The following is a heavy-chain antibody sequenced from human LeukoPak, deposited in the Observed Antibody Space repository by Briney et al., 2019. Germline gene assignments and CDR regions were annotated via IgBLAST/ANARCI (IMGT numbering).Heavy chain of an antibody. Sequence: GGSLRLSCAASGFTFSNYAMTWVRQAPGKGLEWVSGISGSASSTYYTNSVKGRFTIYRDNSKNTLYLQMNSLRAEDTAIYYCAKDLYCTRTRCYGYGMDVWGQGTTVTVSS. CDR1: GFTFSNYA. D-gene: IGHD2-2*01. CDR3: AKDLYCTRTRCYGYGMDV. V-gene: IGHV3-23*01. CDR2: ISGSASST. J-gene: IGHJ6*02.